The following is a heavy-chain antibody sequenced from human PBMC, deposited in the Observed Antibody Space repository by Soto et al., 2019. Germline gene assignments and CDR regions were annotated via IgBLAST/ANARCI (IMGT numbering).Heavy chain of an antibody. D-gene: IGHD5-12*01. Sequence: SETLSLTCAVYGGSFSGYYWSWIRQPPGKGLEWIGEINHSGSTNYNPSLKSRVTISVDTSENQFSLKLSSVTAADTAVYYCARGEEGWLQLCYWGQGTLVTVSS. CDR1: GGSFSGYY. J-gene: IGHJ4*02. CDR2: INHSGST. CDR3: ARGEEGWLQLCY. V-gene: IGHV4-34*01.